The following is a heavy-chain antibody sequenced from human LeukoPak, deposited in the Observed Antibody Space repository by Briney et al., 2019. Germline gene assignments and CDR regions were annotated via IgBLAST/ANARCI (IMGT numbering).Heavy chain of an antibody. CDR2: ISGDAGSA. V-gene: IGHV3-43*02. J-gene: IGHJ4*02. D-gene: IGHD5-24*01. CDR1: GFTFDDYA. CDR3: AKDIYRGLDMATRPDY. Sequence: GGSLRLSCAASGFTFDDYAMHWVRQAPGKGLEWVSLISGDAGSAYYADSVKGRFTISRDDSKNSLYLQMNSLRTEDTAFYYCAKDIYRGLDMATRPDYWGQGTLVTVSS.